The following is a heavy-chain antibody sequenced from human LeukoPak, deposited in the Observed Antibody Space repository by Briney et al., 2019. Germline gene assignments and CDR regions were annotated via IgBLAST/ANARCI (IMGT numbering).Heavy chain of an antibody. CDR3: ARAGYCSSTSCSDYYYYYMDV. Sequence: SETLSLTCTVSGGSLSTYYWSWIRQPPGKGLEWIGYIYNSGSTNYSPSLRSRVTISVDTSRNQFSLKLSSVTAADTAVYYCARAGYCSSTSCSDYYYYYMDVWGKGTTVTVSS. V-gene: IGHV4-59*12. CDR1: GGSLSTYY. J-gene: IGHJ6*03. CDR2: IYNSGST. D-gene: IGHD2-2*01.